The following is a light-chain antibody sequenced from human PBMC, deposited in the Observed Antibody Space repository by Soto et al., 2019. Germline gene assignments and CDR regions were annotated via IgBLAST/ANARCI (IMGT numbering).Light chain of an antibody. V-gene: IGKV3-11*01. Sequence: EIVLTQSPATLSLSPGERATLSCRASQSVRGYLAWYQQKLGQAPRLLICDAYNRATGVPARFSGSGSGADFTLTISSLEPEDFAVYYCQHRSAWPLTFGGGTKVEIK. CDR1: QSVRGY. CDR3: QHRSAWPLT. CDR2: DAY. J-gene: IGKJ4*01.